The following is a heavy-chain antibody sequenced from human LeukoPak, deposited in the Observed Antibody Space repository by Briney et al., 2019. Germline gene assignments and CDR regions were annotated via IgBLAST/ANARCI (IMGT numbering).Heavy chain of an antibody. J-gene: IGHJ4*02. Sequence: PGGSLRLSCAASGFSFSSYWMNWVRQTPGKGLVWVAHINTDGRTTTYADSVKGGFTVSRDNAKNTLYLEMNRLRAEDTAVYYCARDNAYMLDYWGQGTQVTVSS. CDR2: INTDGRTT. D-gene: IGHD5-24*01. V-gene: IGHV3-74*03. CDR3: ARDNAYMLDY. CDR1: GFSFSSYW.